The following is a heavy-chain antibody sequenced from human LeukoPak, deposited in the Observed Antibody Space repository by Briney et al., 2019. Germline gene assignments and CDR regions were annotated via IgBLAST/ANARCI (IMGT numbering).Heavy chain of an antibody. D-gene: IGHD6-13*01. CDR3: ARRGLYSSSRGAFDI. CDR2: INPNSGGT. CDR1: GYTFTGYY. Sequence: ASVKVSCKASGYTFTGYYMHWVRQAPGQGLEWMGWINPNSGGTNYAQKFQGRVTMTRDTSISTAYMELSRLRSDDTAVYYCARRGLYSSSRGAFDIWGQGTMVTVSS. V-gene: IGHV1-2*02. J-gene: IGHJ3*02.